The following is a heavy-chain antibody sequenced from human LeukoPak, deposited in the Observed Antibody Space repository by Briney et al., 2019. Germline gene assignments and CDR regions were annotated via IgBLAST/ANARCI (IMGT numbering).Heavy chain of an antibody. V-gene: IGHV3-21*01. CDR2: ITSSSSSI. CDR1: GFTFSSYN. CDR3: ANTKQFEY. Sequence: SGGSLRLSCAASGFTFSSYNMNWVRQAPGKGLEWVSSITSSSSSIYYADSVKGRFTISRDNAKNSLYLQMNNLRAEDTAVYYCANTKQFEYWGQGTLVTVSS. J-gene: IGHJ4*02. D-gene: IGHD1-1*01.